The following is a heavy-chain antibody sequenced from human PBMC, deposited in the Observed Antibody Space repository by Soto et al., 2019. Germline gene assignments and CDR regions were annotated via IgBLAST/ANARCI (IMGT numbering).Heavy chain of an antibody. CDR1: GGSISSSNW. CDR2: IYHSGST. CDR3: ARRPGVAGTVDH. V-gene: IGHV4-4*02. J-gene: IGHJ4*02. D-gene: IGHD6-19*01. Sequence: QVQLQESGPGLVKPSGTLSLTCAVSGGSISSSNWWSWVRQPPGKGLEWIGEIYHSGSTNYNPSLKSRXXIXVXXAKNQFSLTLSSVTAADTAVDYCARRPGVAGTVDHWGQGTLVAVSS.